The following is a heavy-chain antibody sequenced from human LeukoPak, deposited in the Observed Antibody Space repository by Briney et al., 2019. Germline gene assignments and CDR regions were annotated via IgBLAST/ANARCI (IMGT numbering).Heavy chain of an antibody. J-gene: IGHJ4*02. Sequence: GGSLRLSCAASGFTFSSYWMSWVRQAPGKGLEWVAFIRYDGSNKYYADSVKGRFTISRDNSKNTLYLQMNSLRAEDTAVYYCAKDPETYYYDSSGDPDYWGQGTLVTVSS. CDR2: IRYDGSNK. V-gene: IGHV3-30*02. D-gene: IGHD3-22*01. CDR3: AKDPETYYYDSSGDPDY. CDR1: GFTFSSYW.